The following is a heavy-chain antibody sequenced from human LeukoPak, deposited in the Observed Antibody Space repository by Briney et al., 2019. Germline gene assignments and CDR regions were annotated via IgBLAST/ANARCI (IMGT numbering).Heavy chain of an antibody. CDR3: ASPKYYDFWSGYNRDAFDI. V-gene: IGHV3-11*04. D-gene: IGHD3-3*01. CDR1: GFTFSDYY. CDR2: ISSSGSTI. J-gene: IGHJ3*02. Sequence: GGSLRLSCAASGFTFSDYYMSWIRQAPGKGLEWVSYISSSGSTIYYADSVKGRFTISRDNAKNSLYLQMNSLRAEDTAVYYCASPKYYDFWSGYNRDAFDIWGQGTMVTVSS.